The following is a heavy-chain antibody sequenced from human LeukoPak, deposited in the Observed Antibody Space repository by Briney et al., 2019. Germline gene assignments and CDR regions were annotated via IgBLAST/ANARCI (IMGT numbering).Heavy chain of an antibody. J-gene: IGHJ4*02. CDR1: GFTFTDYY. Sequence: PGGSLRLSCAASGFTFTDYYMTWIRQAPGMGLEWISYISHSGITIKYADSVEGRFTISRDNAKNSLYLQMNSLRAEDSAVYYCARDVSPPYGGNSFSFDSWGQGSLVTVSS. CDR2: ISHSGITI. CDR3: ARDVSPPYGGNSFSFDS. V-gene: IGHV3-11*04. D-gene: IGHD4-23*01.